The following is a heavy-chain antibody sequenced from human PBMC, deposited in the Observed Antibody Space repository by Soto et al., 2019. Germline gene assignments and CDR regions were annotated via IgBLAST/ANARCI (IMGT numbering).Heavy chain of an antibody. V-gene: IGHV3-49*05. CDR2: VRSKAYGGTT. J-gene: IGHJ6*02. D-gene: IGHD2-2*02. CDR1: GFTFGDYA. Sequence: EVQVVESGGSLVNPGRSLRLSCTTSGFTFGDYAMSWFRQAPGKGLEWVGVVRSKAYGGTTDYAASVKGRFDISRDDSKSIAYLQMNSVTTEDTAVYFCARYTYTSRYTYYGMDVWGPGTTVTVSS. CDR3: ARYTYTSRYTYYGMDV.